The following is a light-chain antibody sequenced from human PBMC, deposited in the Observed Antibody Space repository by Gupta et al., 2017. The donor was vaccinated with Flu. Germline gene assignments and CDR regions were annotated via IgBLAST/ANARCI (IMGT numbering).Light chain of an antibody. CDR3: QQDDNWPRT. J-gene: IGKJ2*01. Sequence: PTTLSLSPGERATLASRASQNLSSNVAWYHQKPGQAPRLLIYDASARATGIPARFSGSGSGTEFTLTISSLQSEDFAVYYCQQDDNWPRTFGQGTKLEIK. CDR2: DAS. V-gene: IGKV3-15*01. CDR1: QNLSSN.